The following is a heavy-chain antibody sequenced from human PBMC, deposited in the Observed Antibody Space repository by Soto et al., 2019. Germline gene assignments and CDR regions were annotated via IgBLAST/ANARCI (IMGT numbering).Heavy chain of an antibody. D-gene: IGHD3-3*01. V-gene: IGHV1-69*13. CDR3: ARGSTIFGVVIVGFDY. Sequence: SVTVSCKASGCTFSSYAISWVRQAPGQGLEWMGGIIPIFGTANYEQKFQGRVTITADESTSTAYMELSSLRSEDTAVYYCARGSTIFGVVIVGFDYWGQGTLVTVSS. J-gene: IGHJ4*02. CDR2: IIPIFGTA. CDR1: GCTFSSYA.